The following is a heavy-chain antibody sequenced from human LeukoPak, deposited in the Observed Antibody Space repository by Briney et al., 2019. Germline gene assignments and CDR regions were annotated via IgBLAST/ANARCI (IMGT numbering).Heavy chain of an antibody. V-gene: IGHV4-59*01. Sequence: SETLSLTCTVSGGSISSYYWTWIRQPPGKGMELIGYIYYSGSTNYNPSLKSRFTISVHTSKTQFSLKLSSVSAADTAVYYCARGVISTDAFDIWGQGTMVTVSS. D-gene: IGHD3-10*01. J-gene: IGHJ3*02. CDR2: IYYSGST. CDR1: GGSISSYY. CDR3: ARGVISTDAFDI.